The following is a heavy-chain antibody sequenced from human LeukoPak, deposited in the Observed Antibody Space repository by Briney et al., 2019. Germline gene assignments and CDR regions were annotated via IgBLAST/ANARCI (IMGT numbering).Heavy chain of an antibody. J-gene: IGHJ5*02. CDR3: ARDRAVVVPAAISDGGWFDP. D-gene: IGHD2-2*02. Sequence: RGSLRLSCAASGFTFSDYYMSWIRQAPGKGLEWVSYISSSGSTIYYADSVKGRFTISRDNAKNSLYLQMNSLRAEDTAVYYCARDRAVVVPAAISDGGWFDPWGQGTLVTVSS. V-gene: IGHV3-11*01. CDR2: ISSSGSTI. CDR1: GFTFSDYY.